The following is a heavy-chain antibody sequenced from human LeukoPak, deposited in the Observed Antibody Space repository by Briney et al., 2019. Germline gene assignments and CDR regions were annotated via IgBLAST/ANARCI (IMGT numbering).Heavy chain of an antibody. CDR2: IYYSGST. D-gene: IGHD6-13*01. CDR3: ARTTEAHSWRTRYYDYYMVV. V-gene: IGHV4-59*01. CDR1: GGSISSYY. Sequence: SETLSLTCTVSGGSISSYYWSWIRQPPGKGLEWIGYIYYSGSTNYNPSLKSRVTISVDTSKNQFSLKLSSVTAADTAVYYCARTTEAHSWRTRYYDYYMVVWGKETTDSVSS. J-gene: IGHJ6*03.